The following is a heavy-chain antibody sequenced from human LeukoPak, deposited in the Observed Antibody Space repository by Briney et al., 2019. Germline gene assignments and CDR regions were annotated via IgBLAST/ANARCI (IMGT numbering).Heavy chain of an antibody. D-gene: IGHD3-22*01. Sequence: SETLSLTCTVSGGSISSYYWSWIRQPPGKGLTWIGEINHSGIINYNPSLKSRVTISLDTSKGQFSLKLSSVTAADTAVYYCARGKYDSGGYYLDYWGQGTLVTVSS. CDR2: INHSGII. CDR1: GGSISSYY. V-gene: IGHV4-34*01. J-gene: IGHJ4*02. CDR3: ARGKYDSGGYYLDY.